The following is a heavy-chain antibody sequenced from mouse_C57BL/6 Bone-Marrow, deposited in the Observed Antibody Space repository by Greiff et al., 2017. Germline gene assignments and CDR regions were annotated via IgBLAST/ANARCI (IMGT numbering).Heavy chain of an antibody. CDR2: ISSGGSYT. V-gene: IGHV5-6*01. CDR1: GFTFSSYG. D-gene: IGHD1-1*01. J-gene: IGHJ1*03. CDR3: ERRTTVLYWDFDV. Sequence: EVHLVESGGDLVKPGGSLKLSCAASGFTFSSYGMSWVRQTPDKRLEWVATISSGGSYTYYPDSVKGRFTISRDNANNTPYLQMSSLKSEDTAMYYCERRTTVLYWDFDVWGTGTTVTVSS.